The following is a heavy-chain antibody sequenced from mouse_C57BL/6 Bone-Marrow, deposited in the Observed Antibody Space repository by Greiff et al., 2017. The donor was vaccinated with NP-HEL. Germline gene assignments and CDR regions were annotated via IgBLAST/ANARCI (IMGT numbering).Heavy chain of an antibody. CDR2: SRNKANDYTT. J-gene: IGHJ4*01. D-gene: IGHD2-4*01. Sequence: EVKVVESGGGLVQSGRSLRLSCATSGFTFSDFYMEWVRQAPGKGLEWIAASRNKANDYTTEYSASVKGRFIVSRDTSQSILYLQMNALRAEDTAIYYCARDAFYDYPYAMDYWGQGTSVTVSS. V-gene: IGHV7-1*01. CDR3: ARDAFYDYPYAMDY. CDR1: GFTFSDFY.